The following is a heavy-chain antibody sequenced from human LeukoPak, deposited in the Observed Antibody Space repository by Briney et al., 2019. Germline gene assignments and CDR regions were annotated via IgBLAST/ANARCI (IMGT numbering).Heavy chain of an antibody. CDR2: ISSSSSYI. J-gene: IGHJ6*02. V-gene: IGHV3-21*01. CDR1: EFTFSSYT. Sequence: GGSLRLSCAASEFTFSSYTMNWVRQAPGKGLEWVSSISSSSSYIYYADSVKGRFTISRDNAKNSLYLQMNSLRAEDTAVYYCARFVANWNPGGMDVWGQGTTVIVSS. CDR3: ARFVANWNPGGMDV. D-gene: IGHD1-20*01.